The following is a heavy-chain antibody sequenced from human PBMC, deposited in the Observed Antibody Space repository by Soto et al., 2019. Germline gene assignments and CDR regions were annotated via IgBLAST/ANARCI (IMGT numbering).Heavy chain of an antibody. CDR2: IIPIFGTA. CDR1: GGTFSSYA. CDR3: ARGVLTGYHHGYALDI. D-gene: IGHD3-9*01. V-gene: IGHV1-69*06. Sequence: ASVKVSCKASGGTFSSYAISWVRQAPVQGLEWMGGIIPIFGTANYAQKFQGRVTITADKSTSTAYMELSSLRSEDTAVYYCARGVLTGYHHGYALDIWGQGTMVTVS. J-gene: IGHJ3*02.